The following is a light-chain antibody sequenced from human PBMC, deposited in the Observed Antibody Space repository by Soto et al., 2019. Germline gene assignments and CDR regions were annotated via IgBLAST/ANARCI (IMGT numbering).Light chain of an antibody. CDR1: SGHSNYA. CDR2: LNRDGSH. V-gene: IGLV4-69*01. CDR3: QTWGTGIVI. Sequence: QLVLTQSPSASASLGASVKLTCTLSSGHSNYAIAWHPQQPEKGPRYLMKLNRDGSHSQGDGIPNRFSGSSSGAERYLTISSLQSEDEADYYCQTWGTGIVIFGGGTKLTVL. J-gene: IGLJ2*01.